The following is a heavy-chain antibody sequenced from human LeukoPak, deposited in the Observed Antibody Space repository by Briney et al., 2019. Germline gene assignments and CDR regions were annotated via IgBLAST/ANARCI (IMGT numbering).Heavy chain of an antibody. CDR2: IYYGGST. CDR1: GGSISSYY. V-gene: IGHV4-59*01. D-gene: IGHD4-17*01. J-gene: IGHJ5*02. Sequence: SETLSLTCTVSGGSISSYYWSWIRQPPGKGLEWIGYIYYGGSTNYNPSLKSRVTISVDTSKNQFSLKLSSVTAADTAVYYCARGPYDYGDYWFDPWGQGTLVTVSS. CDR3: ARGPYDYGDYWFDP.